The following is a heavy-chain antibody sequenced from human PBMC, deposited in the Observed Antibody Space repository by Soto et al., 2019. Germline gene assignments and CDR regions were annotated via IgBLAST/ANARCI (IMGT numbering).Heavy chain of an antibody. D-gene: IGHD3-22*01. V-gene: IGHV3-23*01. CDR3: AKDQSYYYGSSGSRAEY. CDR2: IVANGGST. CDR1: GFTFKNYA. Sequence: EVQLLESGGGLVQPGGSLRLSCAASGFTFKNYAMTWVRQAPGKGLEWVSGIVANGGSTDYADSVKGRFTISRDNSKNMLYLQMKSLRVDDTAVYYCAKDQSYYYGSSGSRAEYWGQGTLVTVSS. J-gene: IGHJ4*02.